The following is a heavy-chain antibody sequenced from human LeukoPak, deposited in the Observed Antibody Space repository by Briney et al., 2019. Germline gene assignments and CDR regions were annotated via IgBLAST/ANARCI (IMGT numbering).Heavy chain of an antibody. J-gene: IGHJ6*02. D-gene: IGHD3-9*01. CDR3: ARDWELRYFDWLLRKVNYGMDV. V-gene: IGHV1-69*04. CDR2: IIPILGIA. Sequence: ASVKVSCKASGGTFSSYAISWVRQAPGQGLEWMGRIIPILGIANYAQKFQGRVTITADKSTSTAYMELSSLRSEDTAVYYCARDWELRYFDWLLRKVNYGMDVWGQGTTVTVSS. CDR1: GGTFSSYA.